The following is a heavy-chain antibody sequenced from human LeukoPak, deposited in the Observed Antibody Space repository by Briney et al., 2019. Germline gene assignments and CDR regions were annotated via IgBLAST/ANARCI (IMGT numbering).Heavy chain of an antibody. Sequence: PGRSLRPSCAASGFTFDDYAMHWVRQAPGKGLEWVSGISWNSGSIGYADSVKGRFTISRDNAKNSLYLQMNSLRAEDTALYYCAKLGAGATTRAFDIWGQGTMVTVSS. CDR3: AKLGAGATTRAFDI. V-gene: IGHV3-9*01. CDR2: ISWNSGSI. J-gene: IGHJ3*02. CDR1: GFTFDDYA. D-gene: IGHD1-26*01.